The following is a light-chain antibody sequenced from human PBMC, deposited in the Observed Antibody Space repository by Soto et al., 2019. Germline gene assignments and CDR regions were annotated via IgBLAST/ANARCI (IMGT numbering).Light chain of an antibody. CDR1: QGISRW. Sequence: DIQMTQSPSTLSASVGDRVTVTCRASQGISRWLAWYQQKPGKAPKLLIYEASTLETGVPSKFSGSGSGTEFTLTITSLQPDDVATYYCQQYNTYEFTFGPGTKVEIK. CDR2: EAS. J-gene: IGKJ3*01. CDR3: QQYNTYEFT. V-gene: IGKV1-5*03.